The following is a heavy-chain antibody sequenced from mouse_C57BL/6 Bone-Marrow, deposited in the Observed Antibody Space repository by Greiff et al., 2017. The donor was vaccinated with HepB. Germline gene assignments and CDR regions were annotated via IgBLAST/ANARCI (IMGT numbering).Heavy chain of an antibody. CDR2: IRLKSDNYAT. CDR3: TVGGPKAY. Sequence: EVHLVESGGGLVQPGGSMKLSCVASGFTFSNYWMNWVRQSPEKGLEWVAQIRLKSDNYATHYAESVKGRFTISRDDSKSSVYLQMNNLRAEDTGIYYCTVGGPKAYWGQGTLVTVSA. V-gene: IGHV6-3*01. CDR1: GFTFSNYW. J-gene: IGHJ3*01.